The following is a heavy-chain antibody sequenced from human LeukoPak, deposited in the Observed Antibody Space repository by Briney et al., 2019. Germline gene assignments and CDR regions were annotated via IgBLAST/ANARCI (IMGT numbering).Heavy chain of an antibody. V-gene: IGHV3-23*01. CDR3: AKGPWFGELLSYD. CDR2: ISGSGGST. Sequence: PGGSLRLSCTASGFTFSSYAMSWVRQAPGKGLEWVSVISGSGGSTYYADSVKGRFTISRDNSKNTLYLQMNSLRAEDTAVYYCAKGPWFGELLSYDWGQGTLVTVSS. J-gene: IGHJ4*02. CDR1: GFTFSSYA. D-gene: IGHD3-10*01.